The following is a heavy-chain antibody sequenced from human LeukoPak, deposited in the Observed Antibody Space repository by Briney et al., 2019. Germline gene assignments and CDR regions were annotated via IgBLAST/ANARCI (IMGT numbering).Heavy chain of an antibody. CDR3: AELGITMIGGV. V-gene: IGHV3-23*01. J-gene: IGHJ6*04. D-gene: IGHD3-10*02. CDR1: GFTFSSYA. Sequence: GGSLRLSCAASGFTFSSYAMNWVRQVPGKGLEWVSAISGSATSTYYADSVKGRFTISRDNAKNSLYLQMNSLRAEDTAVYYCAELGITMIGGVWGKGTTVTISS. CDR2: ISGSATST.